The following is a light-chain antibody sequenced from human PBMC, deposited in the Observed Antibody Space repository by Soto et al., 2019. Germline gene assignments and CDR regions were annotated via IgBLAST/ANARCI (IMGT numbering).Light chain of an antibody. CDR2: EVS. CDR1: SSDVGGYND. CDR3: SSYAGSNSYV. Sequence: QSALTQPPSASGSPGQSVTISCTGTSSDVGGYNDVSWYQQHPGKAPKLMIYEVSKRPSGVPDRFSASKSGNTASLTVSGLQAEDEADYYCSSYAGSNSYVFGAGTKLTVL. V-gene: IGLV2-8*01. J-gene: IGLJ1*01.